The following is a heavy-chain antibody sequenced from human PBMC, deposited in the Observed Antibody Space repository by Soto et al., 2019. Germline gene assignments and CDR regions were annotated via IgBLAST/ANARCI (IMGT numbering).Heavy chain of an antibody. J-gene: IGHJ4*02. CDR3: ARGPRLTGEYYFDY. D-gene: IGHD3-9*01. V-gene: IGHV4-31*03. Sequence: PSETLSLTCTVSGGSISSGGYYWSWIRQHPGKGLEWIGYIYYSGSTYYNPSLKSRVTISVDTSKNQFSLKLSSVTAADTAVYYCARGPRLTGEYYFDYWGQGTLVTVSS. CDR1: GGSISSGGYY. CDR2: IYYSGST.